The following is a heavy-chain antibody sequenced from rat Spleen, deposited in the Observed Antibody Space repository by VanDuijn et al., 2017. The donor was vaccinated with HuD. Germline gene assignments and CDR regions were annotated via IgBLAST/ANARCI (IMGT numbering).Heavy chain of an antibody. CDR2: IRNGGDNS. V-gene: IGHV5-25*01. D-gene: IGHD1-9*01. Sequence: EVLLVESGGGLVQPGRSMKLSCAASGFTFSSFVMAWVRQAPTKGLEWVASIRNGGDNSYYRDSVKGRFTISRDDAKSTLYLQMDSLRSEDTATYYCSKGMGLTNWGQGVMVTVSS. J-gene: IGHJ2*01. CDR3: SKGMGLTN. CDR1: GFTFSSFV.